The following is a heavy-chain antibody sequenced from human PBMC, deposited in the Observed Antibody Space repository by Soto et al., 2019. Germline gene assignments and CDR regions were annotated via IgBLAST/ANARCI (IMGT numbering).Heavy chain of an antibody. D-gene: IGHD3-3*01. CDR1: GGSISSGDYY. Sequence: KTSETLSLTCTVSGGSISSGDYYWSWIRQPPGKGLEWIGYIYYSGSTYYNPSLKSRVTISVDTSKNQFSLKLSSVTAADTAGYYCARDDFWSGYYDYGMDVWGQGTTVTVSS. CDR3: ARDDFWSGYYDYGMDV. V-gene: IGHV4-30-4*01. J-gene: IGHJ6*02. CDR2: IYYSGST.